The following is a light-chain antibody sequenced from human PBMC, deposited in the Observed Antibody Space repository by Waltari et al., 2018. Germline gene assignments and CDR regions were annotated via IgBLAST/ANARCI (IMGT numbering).Light chain of an antibody. CDR2: ECS. J-gene: IGLJ3*02. Sequence: QSALTQPASVSGSPGQSITLSCTGTSSDVGRYNLVSWYQQHPGKAPKLMIYECSKRPSGVSNRCSGSKSGNTASLTISGLQAEDEADYYCCSYAGSSTFGVFGGGTKLTVL. CDR3: CSYAGSSTFGV. V-gene: IGLV2-23*03. CDR1: SSDVGRYNL.